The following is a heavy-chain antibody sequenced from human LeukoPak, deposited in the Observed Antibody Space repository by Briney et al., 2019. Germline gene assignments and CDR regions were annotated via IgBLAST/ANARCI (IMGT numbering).Heavy chain of an antibody. CDR1: VFTFSSHW. Sequence: GGSLRLSCAASVFTFSSHWMSWVRQAPGKGLEWVANIKQDGSERYYVDSVKGRFTISRDNAKNSVFLQMNSLRAEDTAVYYCARDPNLYSGTYDTCWGQGTLVTVSS. D-gene: IGHD1-26*01. V-gene: IGHV3-7*03. J-gene: IGHJ4*02. CDR3: ARDPNLYSGTYDTC. CDR2: IKQDGSER.